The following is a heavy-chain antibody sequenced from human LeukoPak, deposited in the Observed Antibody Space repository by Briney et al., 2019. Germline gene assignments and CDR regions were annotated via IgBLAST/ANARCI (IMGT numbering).Heavy chain of an antibody. CDR3: AKIVLSSSLDY. CDR2: ISYDGSNK. D-gene: IGHD6-13*01. CDR1: GFTFSGYA. J-gene: IGHJ4*02. Sequence: GRSLRLSGAASGFTFSGYAMHWVRQAPGGGLEWVAVISYDGSNKYYADSVKGRFTISRDNSKNTLYLQMNSLRAEDTAVYYCAKIVLSSSLDYWGQGTLVTVSS. V-gene: IGHV3-30*18.